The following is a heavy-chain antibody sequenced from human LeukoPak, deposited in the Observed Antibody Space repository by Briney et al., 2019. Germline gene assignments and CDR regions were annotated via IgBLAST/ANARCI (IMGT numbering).Heavy chain of an antibody. Sequence: SVKVSCKASGGTFSSYAIGWVRQAPGQGLEWMGRIIPILGIANYAQKFQGRVTITADKSTSTAYMELSSLRSEDTAVYYCARAVIAAAGYYFDYWGQGTLVTVSS. D-gene: IGHD6-13*01. CDR2: IIPILGIA. V-gene: IGHV1-69*04. CDR3: ARAVIAAAGYYFDY. CDR1: GGTFSSYA. J-gene: IGHJ4*02.